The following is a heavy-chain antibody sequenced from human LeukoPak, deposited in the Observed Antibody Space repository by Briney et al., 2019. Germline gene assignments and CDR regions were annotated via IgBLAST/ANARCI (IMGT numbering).Heavy chain of an antibody. CDR1: GFTFSSYA. D-gene: IGHD3-10*01. J-gene: IGHJ6*02. Sequence: GGSLRLSCAASGFTFSSYAMHWVRQAPGKGLEWVAVISYDGSNKYYADSVKGRFTISRDNSKNTLYLQMNSLRAEDTAVYYCARDLSTPNVLLWFGEPHNYYYGMDVWGQGTLVTVSS. V-gene: IGHV3-30*04. CDR2: ISYDGSNK. CDR3: ARDLSTPNVLLWFGEPHNYYYGMDV.